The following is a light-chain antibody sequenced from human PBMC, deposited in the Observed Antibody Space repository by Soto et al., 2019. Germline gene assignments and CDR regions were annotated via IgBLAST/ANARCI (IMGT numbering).Light chain of an antibody. CDR3: CSYTSSSPGV. J-gene: IGLJ3*02. CDR2: DVS. V-gene: IGLV2-14*01. Sequence: QSALTQPASVSGSPGQSITISCTGTSSDVGGYNYVSWYQQHPGKAPKLMIYDVSNRPSGVSNRFSGSKSGNTASLTISGLQAEDEADYYCCSYTSSSPGVFGGGTKLTVL. CDR1: SSDVGGYNY.